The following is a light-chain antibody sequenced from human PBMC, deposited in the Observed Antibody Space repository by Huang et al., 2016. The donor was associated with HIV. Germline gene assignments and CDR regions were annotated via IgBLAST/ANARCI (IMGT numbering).Light chain of an antibody. CDR1: QSVRSN. CDR3: QQYDNWPPFT. J-gene: IGKJ3*01. Sequence: EIVMTQSPGTLSVSPGERATLSCRASQSVRSNLAWYQQKPGQAPRLLIYDASTRDTGVPARFSGSGSGTQFTLSISSLQSEDFAVYYCQQYDNWPPFTFGPGTKVDIK. CDR2: DAS. V-gene: IGKV3-15*01.